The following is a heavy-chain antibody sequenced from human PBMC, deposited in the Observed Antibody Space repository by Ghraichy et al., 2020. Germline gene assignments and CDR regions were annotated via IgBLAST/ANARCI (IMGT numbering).Heavy chain of an antibody. Sequence: GGSLRLSCAASGFTFSSYAMTWVRQAPGKGLEWVSAISGSGGGTYYADSVKGRFTISRDNSKNTLYLQMNSLRAEDTAVYYCAKVGTYGYGYMDYWGQGTLVTVSS. D-gene: IGHD5-18*01. CDR1: GFTFSSYA. J-gene: IGHJ4*02. CDR3: AKVGTYGYGYMDY. V-gene: IGHV3-23*01. CDR2: ISGSGGGT.